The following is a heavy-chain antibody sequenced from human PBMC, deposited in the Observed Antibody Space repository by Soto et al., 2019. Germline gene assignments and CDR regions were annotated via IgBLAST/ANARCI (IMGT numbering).Heavy chain of an antibody. J-gene: IGHJ3*02. CDR2: IIPIFGTA. Sequence: SVKVSCKAAGGTFSSYAISWVRQAPGQGLEWMGGIIPIFGTANYAQKFQGRVTITADESTSTAYMELSSLRSEDTAVYYCARPRTLDGHDAFDIWGQGTMVTVSS. V-gene: IGHV1-69*13. CDR1: GGTFSSYA. CDR3: ARPRTLDGHDAFDI.